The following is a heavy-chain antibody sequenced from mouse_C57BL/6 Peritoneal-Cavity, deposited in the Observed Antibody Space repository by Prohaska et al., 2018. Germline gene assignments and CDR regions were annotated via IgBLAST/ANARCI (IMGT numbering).Heavy chain of an antibody. CDR1: GFTFSGFW. J-gene: IGHJ1*03. V-gene: IGHV11-2*01. CDR2: INSDGSAI. Sequence: EVQLLETGGGLVQPGGSRGLSCEGSGFTFSGFWMSWVRQTPGKTLEWIGDINSDGSAINYAPSIKVRFTIFRDNDKSTLYLQMINVRSEDTATYFCMGARNFWYCRFWGTGSTVNV. CDR3: MGARNFWYCRF.